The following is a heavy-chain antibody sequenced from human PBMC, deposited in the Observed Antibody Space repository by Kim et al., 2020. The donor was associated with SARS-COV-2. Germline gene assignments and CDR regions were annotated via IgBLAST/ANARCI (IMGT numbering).Heavy chain of an antibody. D-gene: IGHD3-10*01. Sequence: ASVKVSCKASGYTFTSYDINWVRQATGQGLEWMGWMNPNSGNTGYAQKFQGRVTMTRNTSISTAYMELSSLRSEDTAVYYCAQTDRGYYYYGMDVWGQGTTVTVSS. CDR3: AQTDRGYYYYGMDV. J-gene: IGHJ6*02. CDR1: GYTFTSYD. V-gene: IGHV1-8*01. CDR2: MNPNSGNT.